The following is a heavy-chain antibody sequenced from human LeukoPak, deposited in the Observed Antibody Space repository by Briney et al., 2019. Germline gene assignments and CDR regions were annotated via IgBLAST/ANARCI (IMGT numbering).Heavy chain of an antibody. CDR3: ASGGGRHIYSSGWEADY. V-gene: IGHV4-39*07. CDR1: GGSISSSSYY. D-gene: IGHD6-19*01. J-gene: IGHJ4*02. CDR2: IYYSGST. Sequence: SETLSLTCTVSGGSISSSSYYWGWIRQPPGKGLEWIGSIYYSGSTYYNPSPKSRVTISVDTSKNQFSLKLSSVTAADTAVYYCASGGGRHIYSSGWEADYWGQGTLVTVSS.